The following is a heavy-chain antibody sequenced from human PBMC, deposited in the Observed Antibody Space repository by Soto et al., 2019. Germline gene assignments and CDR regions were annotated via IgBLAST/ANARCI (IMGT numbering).Heavy chain of an antibody. Sequence: GSLRLSCAASGFTFSSYGMHWVRQAPGKGLEWVAVIWYVGSNKYYADSVKGRFTISRDNSKNTLYLQMNSLRAEDTAVYYCAREKYLLAEGLAPLYYFDYWGQGTLVTVSS. D-gene: IGHD3-3*01. CDR2: IWYVGSNK. CDR3: AREKYLLAEGLAPLYYFDY. V-gene: IGHV3-33*01. J-gene: IGHJ4*02. CDR1: GFTFSSYG.